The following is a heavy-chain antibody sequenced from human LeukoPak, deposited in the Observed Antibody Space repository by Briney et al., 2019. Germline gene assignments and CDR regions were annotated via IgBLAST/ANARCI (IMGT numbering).Heavy chain of an antibody. CDR1: GGSISTSSYS. Sequence: SETLSLTCTVSGGSISTSSYSWGRIRQPPGKGLEWIGTIYYTGSTNYNPSLKSRFTISVDTSKNQFSLKLNSVTAPDTAVYSXXRVPVNIWENWFDPWGQGTLVTVSS. CDR2: IYYTGST. D-gene: IGHD1-26*01. CDR3: XRVPVNIWENWFDP. J-gene: IGHJ5*02. V-gene: IGHV4-39*07.